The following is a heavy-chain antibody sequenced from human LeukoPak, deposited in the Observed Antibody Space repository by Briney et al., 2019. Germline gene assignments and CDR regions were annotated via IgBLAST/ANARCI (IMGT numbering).Heavy chain of an antibody. J-gene: IGHJ6*02. V-gene: IGHV1-2*02. CDR3: ATLHDPPPVYHYHYHGMDV. CDR2: INPNSGGT. Sequence: ASVKVSCKASGYTFTGYYMHWVRQAPGQGLEWMGWINPNSGGTNYAQRFQGRVTMTRDTSISTAYMELSRLRSDDTAVYYCATLHDPPPVYHYHYHGMDVWGQGTTVIVSS. D-gene: IGHD1-1*01. CDR1: GYTFTGYY.